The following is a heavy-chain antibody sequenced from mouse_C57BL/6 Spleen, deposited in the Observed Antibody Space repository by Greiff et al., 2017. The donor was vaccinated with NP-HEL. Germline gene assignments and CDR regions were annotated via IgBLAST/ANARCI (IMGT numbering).Heavy chain of an antibody. CDR3: AKTAQATGYFDY. CDR1: GYTFTDYY. CDR2: INPYNGGT. Sequence: EVQLVESGPVLVKPGASVKMSCKASGYTFTDYYMNWVKQSHGQSLEWIGVINPYNGGTSYNQKFKGKATLTVDKSSSTAYMELNSLTSEDSAVYYCAKTAQATGYFDYWGQGTTLTVSS. J-gene: IGHJ2*01. V-gene: IGHV1-19*01. D-gene: IGHD3-2*02.